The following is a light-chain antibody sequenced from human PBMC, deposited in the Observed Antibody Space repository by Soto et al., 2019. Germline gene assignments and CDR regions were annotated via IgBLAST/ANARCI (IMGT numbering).Light chain of an antibody. J-gene: IGKJ1*01. CDR3: QQSYSTPPWT. CDR1: QSISSY. Sequence: DIQMTQSPSSLSASGRDRITMXXRASQSISSYLNWYQQKPGKAPKLVXYAASNLQSGVPSRFSGSGSGTDFTLTISSLQPEDFATYFCQQSYSTPPWTFGQGTKVDIK. CDR2: AAS. V-gene: IGKV1-39*01.